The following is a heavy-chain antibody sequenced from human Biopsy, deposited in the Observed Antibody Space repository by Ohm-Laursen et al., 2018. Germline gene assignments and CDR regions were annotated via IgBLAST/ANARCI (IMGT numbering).Heavy chain of an antibody. CDR1: GYNFDIYP. Sequence: SSVKISCKASGYNFDIYPLFWVRQAPGQGFEWMGGIVPLFEATDSAQKFQGRVTITADRSTTTAYIELSGLTSEDTAIYYCAKAGQTSGEYVVPRHFDSWGQGTRVTVSS. CDR2: IVPLFEAT. CDR3: AKAGQTSGEYVVPRHFDS. J-gene: IGHJ4*02. V-gene: IGHV1-69*06. D-gene: IGHD2-15*01.